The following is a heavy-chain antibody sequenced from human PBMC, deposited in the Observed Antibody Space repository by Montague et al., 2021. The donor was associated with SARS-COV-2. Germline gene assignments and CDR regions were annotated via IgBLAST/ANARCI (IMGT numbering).Heavy chain of an antibody. CDR2: IKQDGTEK. D-gene: IGHD4-17*01. V-gene: IGHV3-7*01. Sequence: SLRLSCAASGFTFGNYWMNWVRQAPGKGLEWVANIKQDGTEKYYVDSVKGRFTISRDNAKSSLYLQMNSLRADDTAVYYCARNDYGGVDYEYYGMGVWGQGATVTVSS. CDR1: GFTFGNYW. CDR3: ARNDYGGVDYEYYGMGV. J-gene: IGHJ6*02.